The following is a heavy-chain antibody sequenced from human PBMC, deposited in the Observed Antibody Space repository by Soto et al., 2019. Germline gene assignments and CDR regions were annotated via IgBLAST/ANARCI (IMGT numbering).Heavy chain of an antibody. CDR1: VFTLSDYY. CDR3: ARGRYALDY. D-gene: IGHD3-16*01. Sequence: GGSLRLSCAASVFTLSDYYMSWIRQAPGKGLEWVSHISGSGNTIDYADSVKGRFTISRDNAKNSLYLQMNSLRDDDTAVFYCARGRYALDYWGQGTRVTVSS. CDR2: ISGSGNTI. J-gene: IGHJ4*02. V-gene: IGHV3-11*01.